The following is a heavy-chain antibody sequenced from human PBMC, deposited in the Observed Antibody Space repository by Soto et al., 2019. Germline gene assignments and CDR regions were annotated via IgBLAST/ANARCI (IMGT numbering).Heavy chain of an antibody. Sequence: QVQLVQSGAEVKKPGSSVKVSCKASGGTFSSYAISWVRQAPGQGLEWMGGIIPIFGTANYAQKFQGRVTITADESTSTAYMELSSLRSEDTAVYYCARDEDSDYGGYPQGGMDVWGQGTTVTVSS. CDR2: IIPIFGTA. V-gene: IGHV1-69*01. CDR3: ARDEDSDYGGYPQGGMDV. J-gene: IGHJ6*02. D-gene: IGHD4-17*01. CDR1: GGTFSSYA.